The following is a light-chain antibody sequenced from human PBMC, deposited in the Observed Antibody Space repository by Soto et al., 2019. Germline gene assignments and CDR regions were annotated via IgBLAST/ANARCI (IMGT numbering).Light chain of an antibody. CDR3: TSYTSSSLGV. CDR2: EVS. CDR1: SSDVGGYNF. Sequence: QSALTQPASVSGSPGQSITISCTGTSSDVGGYNFVSWYQLHPGKAPKLLIYEVSNRPSGVSNRVSASKSGNTASLTISGLQAEDEADYFCTSYTSSSLGVFGGGTKLTVL. J-gene: IGLJ3*02. V-gene: IGLV2-14*01.